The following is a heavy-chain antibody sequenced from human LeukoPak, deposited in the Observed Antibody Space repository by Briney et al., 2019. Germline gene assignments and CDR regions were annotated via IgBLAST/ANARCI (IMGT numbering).Heavy chain of an antibody. J-gene: IGHJ4*02. V-gene: IGHV4-34*01. Sequence: SETLSLTCAVYGGSFSGYYWSWIRQPPGKGLEWIGEINHSGSTNYNPSLKSRVTISVDTSKNQFSLKLSSVTAADTAVYYCARVSTATVVTWYYFDYWGQGTLVTVSS. CDR1: GGSFSGYY. CDR2: INHSGST. D-gene: IGHD4-23*01. CDR3: ARVSTATVVTWYYFDY.